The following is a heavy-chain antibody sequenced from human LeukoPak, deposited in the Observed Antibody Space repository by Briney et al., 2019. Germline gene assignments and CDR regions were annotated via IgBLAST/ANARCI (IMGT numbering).Heavy chain of an antibody. CDR3: ARGKGVSPRGGFDS. CDR2: INPNSGGT. J-gene: IGHJ5*01. CDR1: GYTFTGYY. Sequence: ASVKVSCKASGYTFTGYYMHWVRQAPGQGLEWMGWINPNSGGTNYAQKFQGRVTMTRDTSTTTVCMDLSSLRSEDTAVYYCARGKGVSPRGGFDSWGQGTLVTVSS. V-gene: IGHV1-2*02.